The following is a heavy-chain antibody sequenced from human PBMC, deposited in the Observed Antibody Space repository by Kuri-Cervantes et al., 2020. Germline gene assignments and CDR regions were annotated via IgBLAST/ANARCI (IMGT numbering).Heavy chain of an antibody. CDR1: GYSISSGYY. V-gene: IGHV4-38-2*02. J-gene: IGHJ4*02. D-gene: IGHD6-19*01. CDR3: ARSYSSGWYVL. CDR2: IYHSGST. Sequence: SETLSLTCTVSGYSISSGYYWGWIRQPPGKGLEWIGSIYHSGSTYYNPSLKSRVTISVDTSKNQFSLKLSSVTAADTAVYYCARSYSSGWYVLWGQGTLVTVSS.